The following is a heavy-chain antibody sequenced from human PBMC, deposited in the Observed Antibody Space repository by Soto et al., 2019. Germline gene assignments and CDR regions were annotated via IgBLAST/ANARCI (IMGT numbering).Heavy chain of an antibody. J-gene: IGHJ4*02. Sequence: QVQLVESGGGVVQPGRSLRLSCAASGFTFSSYGMHWVRQAPGKGLEWVAVISYDGSNKYYADSVKGRFTISRDNSKNTLYLQMNSLGAEDTAVYYCAKGLRDGYNYGPFDYWGQGTLVTVSS. CDR2: ISYDGSNK. D-gene: IGHD5-12*01. V-gene: IGHV3-30*18. CDR3: AKGLRDGYNYGPFDY. CDR1: GFTFSSYG.